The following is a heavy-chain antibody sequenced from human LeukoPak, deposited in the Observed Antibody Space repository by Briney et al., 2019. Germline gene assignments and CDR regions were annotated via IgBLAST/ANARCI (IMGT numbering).Heavy chain of an antibody. CDR2: SRNKAKRYST. CDR1: GFTFNNYW. J-gene: IGHJ4*02. V-gene: IGHV3-72*01. Sequence: GGSLRLSCAASGFTFNNYWMSWVRQAPGKGLEWVGRSRNKAKRYSTEYAASVKGRFTVSRDDSETSLYLQMNSLKIEDTAVYYCVRGFNSFDSWGQGILVTVSS. D-gene: IGHD4-11*01. CDR3: VRGFNSFDS.